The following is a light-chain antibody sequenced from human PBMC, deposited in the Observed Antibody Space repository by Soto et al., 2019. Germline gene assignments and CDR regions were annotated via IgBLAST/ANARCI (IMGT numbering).Light chain of an antibody. V-gene: IGKV3-15*01. J-gene: IGKJ4*01. CDR3: QQYNNWPTLT. CDR1: QSVSSN. Sequence: EIVMTQSPATLSVSPGERATLSCRASQSVSSNLAWYQQKPGQAPRLLIYGASTRATGIPARFSGSRSETEFTLTLSSLQSEDSAVYYFQQYNNWPTLTFGGGTKVEIK. CDR2: GAS.